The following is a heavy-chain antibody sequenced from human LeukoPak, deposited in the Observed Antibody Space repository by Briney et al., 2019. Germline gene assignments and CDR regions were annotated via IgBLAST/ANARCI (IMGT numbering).Heavy chain of an antibody. D-gene: IGHD2-21*01. V-gene: IGHV5-10-1*01. CDR3: ARWVRDFDY. CDR2: IDPSDSYT. Sequence: GGSLRISCKSSGYSFTSYWISWVRQMPGKGLEWMGRIDPSDSYTNYSPSFQGHVTISTDKSISTAFLQWSSLKASDTAMYYCARWVRDFDYWGQGTQFTVSS. J-gene: IGHJ4*02. CDR1: GYSFTSYW.